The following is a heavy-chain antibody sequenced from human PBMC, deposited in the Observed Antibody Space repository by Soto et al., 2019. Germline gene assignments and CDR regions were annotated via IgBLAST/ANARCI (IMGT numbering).Heavy chain of an antibody. D-gene: IGHD6-13*01. CDR1: EYSFINYW. J-gene: IGHJ4*02. CDR3: ARSIAAAGPDAFDI. CDR2: IYPGDSDT. V-gene: IGHV5-51*01. Sequence: GEPLKIPCKGSEYSFINYWIGWMSQMPGKGLEWMGIIYPGDSDTRYSPSFQGQVTISADKSISTAYLQWSSLKASDTAMYYCARSIAAAGPDAFDIWGQGALVTVSS.